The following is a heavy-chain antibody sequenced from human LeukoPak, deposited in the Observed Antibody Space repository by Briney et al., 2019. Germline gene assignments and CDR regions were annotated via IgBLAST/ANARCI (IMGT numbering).Heavy chain of an antibody. J-gene: IGHJ4*02. CDR2: INGGGDTT. V-gene: IGHV3-23*01. CDR1: GFTFVSYA. CDR3: AKALDTYGYMRFDF. D-gene: IGHD5-18*01. Sequence: PGGSLRLSCAASGFTFVSYAMTWVRQAPGKGLEWVSAINGGGDTTYYADSVKGRFTISRDKSKNTMYLQMNGLRAEDTALYYCAKALDTYGYMRFDFWGQGTLVTVSS.